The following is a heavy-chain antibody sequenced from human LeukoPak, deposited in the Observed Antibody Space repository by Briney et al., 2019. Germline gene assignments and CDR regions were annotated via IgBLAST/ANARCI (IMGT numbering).Heavy chain of an antibody. CDR3: ASGLNYYDSSGYLF. J-gene: IGHJ3*01. D-gene: IGHD3-22*01. V-gene: IGHV1-2*02. CDR1: GYTFTGYY. CDR2: INPNSGGT. Sequence: ASVKVSCKASGYTFTGYYMHWVRQAPGQGLEWMGWINPNSGGTNYAQKLQGRFTMTTDTSTSTAYMELRSLRSDDTAVYYCASGLNYYDSSGYLFWGQGTMVTVSS.